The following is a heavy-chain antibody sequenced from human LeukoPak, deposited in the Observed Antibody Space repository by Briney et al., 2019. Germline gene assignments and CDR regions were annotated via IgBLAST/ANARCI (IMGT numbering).Heavy chain of an antibody. D-gene: IGHD1-7*01. CDR2: IKSKTDGGTT. J-gene: IGHJ3*02. V-gene: IGHV3-15*01. CDR1: GFTFSNAW. Sequence: GGSLRLSCAASGFTFSNAWMSWVRQAPGKGLEWVGRIKSKTDGGTTDYAAPVKGRFTISRDDSKNTLYLQMNSLKTEDTAVYYCTTVGDWNYEGAFDIWGQGTMVTVSS. CDR3: TTVGDWNYEGAFDI.